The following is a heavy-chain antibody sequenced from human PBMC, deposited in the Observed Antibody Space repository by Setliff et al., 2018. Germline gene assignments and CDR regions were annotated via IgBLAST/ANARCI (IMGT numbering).Heavy chain of an antibody. V-gene: IGHV4-59*01. CDR1: GGSINNYY. J-gene: IGHJ4*02. Sequence: SETLSLTCTVSGGSINNYYWSWVRQPPGKGLEWLGYISYSGKTNYNPSLKSRVTMSVDTSKHQFSLKVDSVTAADTAVYYCARGGPGRPLGDWGQGTLVTVSS. CDR2: ISYSGKT. CDR3: ARGGPGRPLGD.